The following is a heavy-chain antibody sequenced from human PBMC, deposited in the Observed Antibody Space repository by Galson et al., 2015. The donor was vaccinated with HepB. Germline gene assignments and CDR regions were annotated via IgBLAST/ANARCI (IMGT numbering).Heavy chain of an antibody. CDR2: ISGSGGST. V-gene: IGHV3-23*01. CDR3: AKDSSSRQQLALIYYYYYGMDV. J-gene: IGHJ6*02. CDR1: GFTFSSYA. Sequence: SLRLSCAASGFTFSSYAMSWVRQAPGKGLEWVSAISGSGGSTYYADSVKGRFTISRDNSKNTLYLQMNSLRAEDTAVYYCAKDSSSRQQLALIYYYYYGMDVWGQGTTVTVSS. D-gene: IGHD6-13*01.